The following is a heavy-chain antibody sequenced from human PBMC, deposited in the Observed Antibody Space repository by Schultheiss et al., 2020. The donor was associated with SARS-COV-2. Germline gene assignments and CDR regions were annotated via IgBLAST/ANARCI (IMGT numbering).Heavy chain of an antibody. J-gene: IGHJ3*02. Sequence: SQTLSLTCAVYGGSFSGYYWSWIRQPPGKGLEWIGYIYYSGSTNYNPSLKSRVTISVDTSKNQFSLKLSSVTAADTAVYYCARGRGVGATGGAFDIWGQGTMVTVSS. CDR2: IYYSGST. D-gene: IGHD1-26*01. V-gene: IGHV4-34*01. CDR3: ARGRGVGATGGAFDI. CDR1: GGSFSGYY.